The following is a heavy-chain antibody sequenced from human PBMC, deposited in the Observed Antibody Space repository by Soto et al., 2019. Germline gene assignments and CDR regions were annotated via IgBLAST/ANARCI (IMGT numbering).Heavy chain of an antibody. J-gene: IGHJ6*02. CDR2: INPNSGGT. CDR3: ARANSIRPYYYNMDV. V-gene: IGHV1-2*04. CDR1: GYTFTAYY. Sequence: QVQLVQSGAAVEKPGASVKVSCKASGYTFTAYYIHWVRQARGQGLEWLGWINPNSGGTYYSQKFQAWITLNRYTSITTAYMELTRLRSDATAVYYCARANSIRPYYYNMDVWGQGTTVSVSS. D-gene: IGHD2-21*01.